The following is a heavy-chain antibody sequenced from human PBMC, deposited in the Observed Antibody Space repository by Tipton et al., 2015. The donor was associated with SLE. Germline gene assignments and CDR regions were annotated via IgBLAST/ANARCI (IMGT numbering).Heavy chain of an antibody. J-gene: IGHJ3*01. CDR1: GFTFDDYS. Sequence: SLRLSCAASGFTFDDYSLHWVRQVPGKGLEWVSGISWHSGVMAYADSLLGRFTISRDNAKNSLYLQMNSLRPEDTALYYCVKDMGRVLRSVAFDVWGQGTRVTVSS. CDR3: VKDMGRVLRSVAFDV. CDR2: ISWHSGVM. V-gene: IGHV3-9*01. D-gene: IGHD3-3*01.